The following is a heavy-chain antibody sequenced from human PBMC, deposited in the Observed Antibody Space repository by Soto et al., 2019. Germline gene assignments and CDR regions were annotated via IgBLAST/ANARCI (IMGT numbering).Heavy chain of an antibody. Sequence: SETLSLTCAVYGGSFSGDYWSWIRQPPGKGLEWIGEINHSGSTNYNPSLKSRVTISVDTSKNQFSLKLSSVTAADTAVYYCARGGYCSSTSCYERAYYYYDYMDVWGKGTTVT. CDR3: ARGGYCSSTSCYERAYYYYDYMDV. D-gene: IGHD2-2*01. V-gene: IGHV4-34*01. CDR2: INHSGST. CDR1: GGSFSGDY. J-gene: IGHJ6*03.